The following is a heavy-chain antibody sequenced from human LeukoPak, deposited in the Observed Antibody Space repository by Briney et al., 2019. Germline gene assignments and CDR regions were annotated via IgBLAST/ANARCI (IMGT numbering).Heavy chain of an antibody. D-gene: IGHD3-10*01. CDR3: ARDRRYYYGSGSYSPYYYYYYMDV. CDR2: ISSSGSTI. CDR1: GFTFSSYE. Sequence: GGSLRLSCAASGFTFSSYEMNWVRQAPGKGLEWVSYISSSGSTIYYADSVKGRFTISRDNAKNSLYLQMNSLRAEDTAVYYRARDRRYYYGSGSYSPYYYYYYMDVWGKGTTATISS. J-gene: IGHJ6*03. V-gene: IGHV3-48*03.